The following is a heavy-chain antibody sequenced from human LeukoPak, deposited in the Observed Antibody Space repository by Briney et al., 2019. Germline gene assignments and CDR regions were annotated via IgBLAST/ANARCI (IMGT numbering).Heavy chain of an antibody. CDR2: ITGGGGTT. Sequence: GGSLRLSCGASGFTFSSYAMGWVRQALGKGLEWVSIITGGGGTTYSADSVKGRFTISRDNSKNTLYLQMNSLRAEDTAVYYCAKVIAVAGPPQHWGQGTLVTVSS. J-gene: IGHJ1*01. CDR3: AKVIAVAGPPQH. V-gene: IGHV3-23*01. D-gene: IGHD6-19*01. CDR1: GFTFSSYA.